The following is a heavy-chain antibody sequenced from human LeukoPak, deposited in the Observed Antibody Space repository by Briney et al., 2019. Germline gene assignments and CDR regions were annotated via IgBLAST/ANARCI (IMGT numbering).Heavy chain of an antibody. CDR2: IYYSGST. CDR3: ARHPPACSSSWYPAWFDP. V-gene: IGHV4-39*01. D-gene: IGHD6-13*01. CDR1: GGSISSSSYY. Sequence: SETLSLTCTVSGGSISSSSYYWGWIRQPPGKGLEWIGSIYYSGSTYYNPSLKSRVTISVDTSKNQFSLKLSSVTAADTAVYYCARHPPACSSSWYPAWFDPWGQGTLVTVSS. J-gene: IGHJ5*02.